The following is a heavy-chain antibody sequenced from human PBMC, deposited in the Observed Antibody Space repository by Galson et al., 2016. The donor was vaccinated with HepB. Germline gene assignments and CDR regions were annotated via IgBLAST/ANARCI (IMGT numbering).Heavy chain of an antibody. CDR3: ARGGDYESTGYYVGLYNWFDP. CDR2: IYYSGST. V-gene: IGHV4-31*03. Sequence: TLSLTCTVSGGSISSGSYYWGWIRQHPGKGQEWIGYIYYSGSTYYNPSLKSRVTISVDTSKNQLSLKLSSVTAADTAVYYCARGGDYESTGYYVGLYNWFDPWGQGTLVTVSS. D-gene: IGHD3-22*01. J-gene: IGHJ5*02. CDR1: GGSISSGSYY.